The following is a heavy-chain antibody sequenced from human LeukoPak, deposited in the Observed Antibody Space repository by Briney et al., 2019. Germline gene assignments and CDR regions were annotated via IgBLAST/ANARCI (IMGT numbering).Heavy chain of an antibody. D-gene: IGHD3-22*01. CDR1: GGSFSGYY. V-gene: IGHV4-34*01. CDR3: ARSPEWLLIPLDAFDI. CDR2: INHSGST. J-gene: IGHJ3*02. Sequence: SETLSLTCAVYGGSFSGYYWSWIRQPPGKGLEWIGEINHSGSTNYNPSLKSRVTISVDTSKNQFSLKLSSVTAADTAVYYCARSPEWLLIPLDAFDIWGQGTMVTVSS.